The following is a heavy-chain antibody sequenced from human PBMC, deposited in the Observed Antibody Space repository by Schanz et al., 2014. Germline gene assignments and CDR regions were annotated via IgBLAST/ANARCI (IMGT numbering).Heavy chain of an antibody. CDR1: GFSFSDYG. CDR2: ISYHGSER. Sequence: QVQLVESGGGMVQPGRSLRLSCAGSGFSFSDYGMHWVRQAPGRGLEWVAVISYHGSERYSADSVKGRFTISRDNSKITLYLQMNSLRTEDTAVYFCAKSYDTSGYSGFDYWGQGTLVTVSS. D-gene: IGHD3-22*01. CDR3: AKSYDTSGYSGFDY. J-gene: IGHJ4*02. V-gene: IGHV3-30*18.